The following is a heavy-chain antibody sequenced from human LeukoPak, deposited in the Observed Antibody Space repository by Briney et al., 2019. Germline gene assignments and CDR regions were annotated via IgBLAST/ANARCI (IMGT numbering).Heavy chain of an antibody. Sequence: GGSLRLSCTASGFTFSIYWMNWVRQAPGKGPEWVANIKYDGNEMYYVDSVKGRFSISRDNAKNSLYLQMNSLRVEDTAVYYCARPSYNSGSFFDYWGQGSLVTVS. J-gene: IGHJ4*02. CDR3: ARPSYNSGSFFDY. CDR2: IKYDGNEM. D-gene: IGHD3-10*01. V-gene: IGHV3-7*01. CDR1: GFTFSIYW.